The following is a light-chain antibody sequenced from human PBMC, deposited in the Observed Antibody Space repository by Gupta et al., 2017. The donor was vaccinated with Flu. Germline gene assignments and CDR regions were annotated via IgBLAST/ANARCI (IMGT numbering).Light chain of an antibody. Sequence: SYVLTQPPSVSVAPGQKARLTCGGDNIRSKSVHWYQQKPGQAPVLVMYDDSDRPSGIPERFSGSNPGKTATLSISRVEAGDEADYYCLVWDSGSDHLVFGGGTKLTVL. J-gene: IGLJ2*01. CDR3: LVWDSGSDHLV. CDR2: DDS. CDR1: NIRSKS. V-gene: IGLV3-21*02.